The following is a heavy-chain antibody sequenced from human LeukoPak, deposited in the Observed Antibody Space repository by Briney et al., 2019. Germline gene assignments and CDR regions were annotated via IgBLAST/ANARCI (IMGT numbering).Heavy chain of an antibody. V-gene: IGHV1-69*04. J-gene: IGHJ4*02. CDR1: GGTFSSYA. D-gene: IGHD4-17*01. CDR2: IIPILGIA. Sequence: GASVKVSCKASGGTFSSYAISWVRQAPGQRLEWMGRIIPILGIANYAQKFQGRVTITADKSTSTAYMELSSLRSEDTAVYYCARSKYGDPNLPFDYWGQGTLVTVSS. CDR3: ARSKYGDPNLPFDY.